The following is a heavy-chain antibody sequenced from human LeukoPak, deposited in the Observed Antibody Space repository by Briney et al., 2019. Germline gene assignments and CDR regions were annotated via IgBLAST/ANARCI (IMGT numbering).Heavy chain of an antibody. Sequence: GGSLRLSCAASGFTVSSNYMTWVRQAPGKGLEWVSVIFGGGSTYYADSVKGRFTISRDNSKNTLFLQMNSLRVEDTAVYYCAREEGYSYGSGDAFDIWGQGTMVTVSS. CDR1: GFTVSSNY. J-gene: IGHJ3*02. CDR3: AREEGYSYGSGDAFDI. CDR2: IFGGGST. V-gene: IGHV3-66*01. D-gene: IGHD5-18*01.